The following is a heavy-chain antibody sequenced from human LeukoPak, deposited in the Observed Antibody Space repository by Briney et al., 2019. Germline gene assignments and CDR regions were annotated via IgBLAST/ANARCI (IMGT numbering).Heavy chain of an antibody. Sequence: SVKVSCKASGGTFSSYAISWVRQAPGQGLGWMGGIIPIFGTANYAQKFQGRVTITADESTSTAYMEPSSLRSEDTAVYYCARDLSYGTPMDAFDIWGQGTMVTVSS. CDR2: IIPIFGTA. CDR3: ARDLSYGTPMDAFDI. D-gene: IGHD5-18*01. J-gene: IGHJ3*02. CDR1: GGTFSSYA. V-gene: IGHV1-69*13.